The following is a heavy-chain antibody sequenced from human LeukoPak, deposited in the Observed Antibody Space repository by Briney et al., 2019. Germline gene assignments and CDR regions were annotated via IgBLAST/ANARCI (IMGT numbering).Heavy chain of an antibody. CDR1: GGSFSGYY. V-gene: IGHV4-34*01. D-gene: IGHD6-13*01. Sequence: PSETLSLTCAVYGGSFSGYYWSWIRQPPGKGLEWIGEINHSGSTNYNPSLKSRVTISVDTSKNQFSLKLSSVTAADTAVYYCARGRRSSYSSSWYEGPHYFDYWGQGTLVTVSS. J-gene: IGHJ4*02. CDR2: INHSGST. CDR3: ARGRRSSYSSSWYEGPHYFDY.